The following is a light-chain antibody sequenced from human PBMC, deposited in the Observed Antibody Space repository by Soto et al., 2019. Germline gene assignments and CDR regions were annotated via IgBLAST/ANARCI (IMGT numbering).Light chain of an antibody. J-gene: IGLJ1*01. CDR2: EGI. Sequence: QPGSGSWSPGQSITISCTGTSSTVGVFNVVSWYQQHPGKAPKVIIYEGIKRPSGVSNRFSGSNSGSTASLTISGLQAEDEADYYCCSYVGATTYVYGTGTKVIVL. V-gene: IGLV2-23*01. CDR1: SSTVGVFNV. CDR3: CSYVGATTYV.